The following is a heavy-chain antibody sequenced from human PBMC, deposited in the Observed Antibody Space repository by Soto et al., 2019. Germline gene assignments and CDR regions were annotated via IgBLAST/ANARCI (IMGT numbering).Heavy chain of an antibody. CDR2: TIPIVGTA. J-gene: IGHJ3*02. D-gene: IGHD3-22*01. CDR1: GGTFSTYD. V-gene: IGHV1-69*01. Sequence: QVQLVQSGAEVKKPGSSVKVSCKASGGTFSTYDINWVRQAPGQGLEWMGVTIPIVGTANYAQKYQDRLTITADEFTNTSHMELSSLRSEDTAVYYCARVGAYDYESTGYSAAFDIWGQGTMVTVSS. CDR3: ARVGAYDYESTGYSAAFDI.